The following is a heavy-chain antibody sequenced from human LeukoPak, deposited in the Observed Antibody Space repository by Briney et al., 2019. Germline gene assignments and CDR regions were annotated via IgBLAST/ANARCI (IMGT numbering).Heavy chain of an antibody. J-gene: IGHJ4*02. CDR3: TTDSVGATGVVYY. V-gene: IGHV3-15*01. CDR1: GFTFSNAW. Sequence: GGSLRLSCAASGFTFSNAWMSWVRQAPGKGLEWVGRIKSKTDGGTTDYAAPVKGRFTISRDDSKNTLYLQMNSLKTEDTAVYYCTTDSVGATGVVYYWGQGALVTVSS. D-gene: IGHD1-26*01. CDR2: IKSKTDGGTT.